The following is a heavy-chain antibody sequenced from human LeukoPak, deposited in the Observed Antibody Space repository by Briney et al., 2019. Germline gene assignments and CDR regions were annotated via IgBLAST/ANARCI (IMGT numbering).Heavy chain of an antibody. CDR2: IYSSGST. V-gene: IGHV4-39*01. Sequence: SETLSLTCTVSGGSISSSYYYWGWIRQPPGKGLEWIGSIYSSGSTYYNPSLKSRVTISVDTSKNQFSLKLTSVTAADTAVYYCARREGSSGYYWGQGTLVTVSS. J-gene: IGHJ4*02. D-gene: IGHD3-22*01. CDR1: GGSISSSYYY. CDR3: ARREGSSGYY.